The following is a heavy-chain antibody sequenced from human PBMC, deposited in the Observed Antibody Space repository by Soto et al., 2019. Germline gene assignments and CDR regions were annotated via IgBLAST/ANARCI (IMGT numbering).Heavy chain of an antibody. Sequence: GGSLRLSCTASGFTFGDYAMSWFRQAPGKGLEWVGFIRSKAYGGTTEYAASVKGRFTISRDDSKSIAYLQMNSLKTEDTAVYYCTRAFLGGDIAAAGSDFDYWGQGTLVTVSS. J-gene: IGHJ4*02. D-gene: IGHD6-13*01. CDR3: TRAFLGGDIAAAGSDFDY. CDR1: GFTFGDYA. V-gene: IGHV3-49*03. CDR2: IRSKAYGGTT.